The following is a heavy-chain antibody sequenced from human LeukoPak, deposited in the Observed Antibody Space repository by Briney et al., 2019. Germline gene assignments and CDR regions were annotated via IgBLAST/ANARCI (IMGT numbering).Heavy chain of an antibody. V-gene: IGHV3-20*04. CDR1: GFTFDDYG. Sequence: GGSLRLSCAASGFTFDDYGMSWVRQAPGKGLEWVSGINWNGGSTVYADSVKGRFTISRDNAKNSLYLQMNSLRAEDTAVYYCARGLGGVISDPFDYWGQGTLVTVSS. J-gene: IGHJ4*02. CDR3: ARGLGGVISDPFDY. CDR2: INWNGGST. D-gene: IGHD3-16*02.